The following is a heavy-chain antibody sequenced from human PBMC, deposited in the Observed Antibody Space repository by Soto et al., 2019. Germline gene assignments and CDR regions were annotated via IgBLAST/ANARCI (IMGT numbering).Heavy chain of an antibody. V-gene: IGHV3-66*01. CDR1: GFTVSSNF. D-gene: IGHD4-17*01. Sequence: PGGSLRLSCAASGFTVSSNFMSWVRQAPGKGLEWVSIIYSDGSTYYADSVKGRFTISRDNSKNTLYLQMNSLGADDTAVYYCASRRNPYGAYDYWGQGTLVTVSS. J-gene: IGHJ4*02. CDR3: ASRRNPYGAYDY. CDR2: IYSDGST.